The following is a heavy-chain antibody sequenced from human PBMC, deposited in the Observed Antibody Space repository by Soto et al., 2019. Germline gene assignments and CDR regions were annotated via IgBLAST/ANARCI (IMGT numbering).Heavy chain of an antibody. V-gene: IGHV3-23*01. J-gene: IGHJ3*01. Sequence: WWCMKLSSAACGLSFNNYVMDGVRLATGKGLEWVSSISGGGTGTYSADAVRGRFTISSDKSRNTVYLQMSSLRAEDTAVYYCAKGHYYDNVGNWVATHAF. CDR1: GLSFNNYV. CDR3: AKGHYYDNVGNWVATHAF. CDR2: ISGGGTGT. D-gene: IGHD3-22*01.